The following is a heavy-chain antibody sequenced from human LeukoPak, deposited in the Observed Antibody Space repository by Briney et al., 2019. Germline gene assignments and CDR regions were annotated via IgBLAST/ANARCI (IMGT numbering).Heavy chain of an antibody. CDR1: GYSISSGYY. CDR3: ARDTVGADY. V-gene: IGHV4-38-2*02. J-gene: IGHJ4*02. D-gene: IGHD1-26*01. Sequence: SETLSLTCTVSGYSISSGYYWGWIRQPPGKGLEWIGSIYHSGSTYYNPSLKSRVTISVDTSKNQFSLKLSSVTAADTAVYYCARDTVGADYWGQGTLVTVSS. CDR2: IYHSGST.